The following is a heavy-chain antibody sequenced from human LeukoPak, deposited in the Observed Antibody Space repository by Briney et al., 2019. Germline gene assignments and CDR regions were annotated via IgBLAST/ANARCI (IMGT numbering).Heavy chain of an antibody. CDR1: GGSISSYY. D-gene: IGHD3-3*01. CDR2: IYYSGST. V-gene: IGHV4-59*08. J-gene: IGHJ4*02. CDR3: ATYDFWSGYSDY. Sequence: SETLSLTCTVSGGSISSYYWSWIRQPPGKGLEWIGYIYYSGSTNYNPSLKSRVTISVDTSKNQFSLKLSSVTAADTAVYYCATYDFWSGYSDYWGQGTLVTVSS.